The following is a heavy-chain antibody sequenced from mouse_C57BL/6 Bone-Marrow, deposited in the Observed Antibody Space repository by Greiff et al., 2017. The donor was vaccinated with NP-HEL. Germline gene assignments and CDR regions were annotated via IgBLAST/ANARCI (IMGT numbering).Heavy chain of an antibody. CDR2: IYPRDGSS. V-gene: IGHV1-78*01. CDR3: ARRTTVGYVDV. D-gene: IGHD1-1*01. J-gene: IGHJ1*03. Sequence: VQVVESDAELVKPGASVKISCKVSGYTFTDHTIHWMKQRPEQGLEWIGYIYPRDGSSRYNEKFKGKATLTEDKSSSTAYMQLNSLTSEDSAVFFCARRTTVGYVDVWGTGTTVTVSS. CDR1: GYTFTDHT.